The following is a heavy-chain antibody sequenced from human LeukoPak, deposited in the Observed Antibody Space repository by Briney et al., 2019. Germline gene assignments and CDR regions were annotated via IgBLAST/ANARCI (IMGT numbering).Heavy chain of an antibody. CDR1: GFTFTNAW. Sequence: GGSLRLSCAASGFTFTNAWMNWIRQAPGKGLEWVGRIKSKADGETIDYAAPVKGRFTFSRDDSKNMLYLQMNSLKSEDTAVYYCSTLTSRGLSDSWGQGTLVTVSS. D-gene: IGHD1-20*01. CDR3: STLTSRGLSDS. J-gene: IGHJ4*02. V-gene: IGHV3-15*07. CDR2: IKSKADGETI.